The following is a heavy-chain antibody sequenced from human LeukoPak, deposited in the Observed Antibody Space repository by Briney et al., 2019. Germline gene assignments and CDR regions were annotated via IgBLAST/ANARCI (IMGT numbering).Heavy chain of an antibody. Sequence: PGGSLRLSCSASGFTFSAYAMYWVRQAPGKGLEYASGISSNGGSSFYADSVKGRFTISRDNSKNTLYLQMNSLRAEDTAVFYCAKADSSGTYYYGFDVWGPGTTVTVSS. J-gene: IGHJ6*02. CDR2: ISSNGGSS. D-gene: IGHD3-22*01. CDR3: AKADSSGTYYYGFDV. V-gene: IGHV3-64*04. CDR1: GFTFSAYA.